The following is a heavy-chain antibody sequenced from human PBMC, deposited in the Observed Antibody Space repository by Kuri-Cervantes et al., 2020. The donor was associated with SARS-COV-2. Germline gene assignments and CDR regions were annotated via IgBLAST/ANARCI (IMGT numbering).Heavy chain of an antibody. Sequence: SETLSFTCAVYGGSFSGYYWSWIRQPPGKGLEWIGEINHSGSTNYNPSLKSRVTISVDTSKNQFSLKLSSVTAADTAVYYCARARIYCSSTSCRPMAFDIWGQGTMVTVSS. J-gene: IGHJ3*02. V-gene: IGHV4-34*01. D-gene: IGHD2-2*01. CDR1: GGSFSGYY. CDR3: ARARIYCSSTSCRPMAFDI. CDR2: INHSGST.